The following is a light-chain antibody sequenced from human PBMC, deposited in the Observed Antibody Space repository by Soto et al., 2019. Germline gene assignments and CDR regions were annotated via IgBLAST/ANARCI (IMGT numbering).Light chain of an antibody. CDR1: QSVSSNF. V-gene: IGKV3-20*01. Sequence: EIVLTQSPGTLSLSPGEIATLSFKASQSVSSNFLAWYQRKPGQAPRLLIYGASYRATDIPYRFSGSGSGTDFTLTITRLEPEDCAVYYCQQYGTSPPTFGQGTKVEI. CDR2: GAS. CDR3: QQYGTSPPT. J-gene: IGKJ1*01.